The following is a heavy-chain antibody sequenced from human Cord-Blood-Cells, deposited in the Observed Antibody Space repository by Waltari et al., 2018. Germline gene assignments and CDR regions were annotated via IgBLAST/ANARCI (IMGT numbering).Heavy chain of an antibody. D-gene: IGHD1-26*01. CDR2: IYYSGSP. CDR1: GGSISSGGYY. CDR3: ARDSRRGATDY. Sequence: QVQLQASGPGLVKPSQTLSLTCTVSGGSISSGGYYWSWIRQHPGKGLEWTGYIYYSGSPYSNPSLKSRVTISVDTSKNQFSLKLSSVTAADTAVYYCARDSRRGATDYWGQGTLVTVSS. V-gene: IGHV4-31*03. J-gene: IGHJ4*02.